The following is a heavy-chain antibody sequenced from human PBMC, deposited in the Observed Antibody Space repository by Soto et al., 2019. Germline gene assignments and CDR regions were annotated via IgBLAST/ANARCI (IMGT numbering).Heavy chain of an antibody. V-gene: IGHV3-30*03. CDR3: VGYQDGMDV. J-gene: IGHJ6*02. D-gene: IGHD5-18*01. CDR2: ISYDGSNK. Sequence: QVQLVESGGGVVQPGRSLRLSCAASGFTFSSYGMHWVRQAPGKGLEWVAVISYDGSNKYYADSVKGRFTISRDNSKNTLYLQMNSLRAEDTAVYYCVGYQDGMDVWGQGTTVTVSS. CDR1: GFTFSSYG.